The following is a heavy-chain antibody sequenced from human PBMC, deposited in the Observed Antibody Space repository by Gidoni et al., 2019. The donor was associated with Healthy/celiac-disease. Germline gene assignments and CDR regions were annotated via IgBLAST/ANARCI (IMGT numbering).Heavy chain of an antibody. CDR3: ARGDSIAAAGTEYYFDY. CDR1: GGSFSCYY. D-gene: IGHD6-13*01. CDR2: INHSGST. Sequence: QVQLQQWGAGLLKPSETLSLTCAVYGGSFSCYYWSWIRQPPGKGLEWIGEINHSGSTNYNPSLKSRVTISVDTSKNQFSLKLSSVTAADTAVYYCARGDSIAAAGTEYYFDYWGQGTLVTVSS. J-gene: IGHJ4*02. V-gene: IGHV4-34*01.